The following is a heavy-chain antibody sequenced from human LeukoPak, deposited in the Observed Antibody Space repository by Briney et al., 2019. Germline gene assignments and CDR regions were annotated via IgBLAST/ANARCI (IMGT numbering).Heavy chain of an antibody. CDR1: GFDLSRFD. V-gene: IGHV3-30*02. CDR2: TRYDGSNK. Sequence: GGSLRLSCVVSGFDLSRFDMHWVRQAPGKGLEWVASTRYDGSNKYYADSVKGRFTISRDNSKNTLYLQMNSLRAEDTAVYSCAKDPGVVVVAATGLDYWGQGTLVTVSS. J-gene: IGHJ4*02. CDR3: AKDPGVVVVAATGLDY. D-gene: IGHD2-15*01.